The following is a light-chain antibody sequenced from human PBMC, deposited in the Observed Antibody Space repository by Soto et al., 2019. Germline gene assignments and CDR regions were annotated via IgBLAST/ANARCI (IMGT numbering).Light chain of an antibody. CDR2: AAS. V-gene: IGKV1-39*01. J-gene: IGKJ1*01. CDR1: QGISNF. Sequence: DIQMTQSPSSLSASLGDRVTITCRASQGISNFLAWYQQKPGKVPKLLIFAASILPSGVPSRFSGSRSGPDFTLTITSLQPEDFATYYCQQCYSSPPTFGQGTKVDIK. CDR3: QQCYSSPPT.